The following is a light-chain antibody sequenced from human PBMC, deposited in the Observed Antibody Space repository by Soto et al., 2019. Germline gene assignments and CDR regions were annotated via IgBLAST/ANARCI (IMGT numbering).Light chain of an antibody. CDR1: QSFSSY. J-gene: IGKJ5*01. V-gene: IGKV3-11*01. CDR2: DAS. CDR3: QQRSNWPPVIT. Sequence: EIVLTQSPATLSLSPGERATLSCRASQSFSSYLAWYQQKPGQAPRLLIYDASKRATGIPARFSGRRSGTDIALTISRLEPEDFAVYYCQQRSNWPPVITFGQGTRLEIK.